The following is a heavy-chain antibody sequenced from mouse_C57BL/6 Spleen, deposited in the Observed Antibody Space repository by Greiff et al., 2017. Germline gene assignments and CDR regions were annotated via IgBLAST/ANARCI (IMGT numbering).Heavy chain of an antibody. CDR1: GYTFSSYA. V-gene: IGHV5-9-1*02. J-gene: IGHJ3*01. CDR3: TGDYDGRAY. CDR2: ISSGGDYT. Sequence: EVQLLQSGDGLVKPGGSLKLSCAASGYTFSSYAMSWVRQTPEKRLEWVAYISSGGDYTYYADTVKGRFTISRDNARNTLYLQMCRLKSEDTAMYYCTGDYDGRAYWGQGTLVTVSA. D-gene: IGHD2-4*01.